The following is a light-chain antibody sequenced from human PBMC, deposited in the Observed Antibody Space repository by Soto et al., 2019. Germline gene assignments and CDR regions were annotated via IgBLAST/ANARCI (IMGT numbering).Light chain of an antibody. J-gene: IGLJ1*01. CDR3: SSYTSSSTPVV. CDR1: SSDVGGYNY. Sequence: QSVLTQPASVSGSPGQSITIPCTGTSSDVGGYNYVSWYQQHPGKAPKLIIYGVSNRPSGVSNRFSGSKSGNTASLTISGLQAEDEADYYCSSYTSSSTPVVFGTGTKVTVL. V-gene: IGLV2-14*01. CDR2: GVS.